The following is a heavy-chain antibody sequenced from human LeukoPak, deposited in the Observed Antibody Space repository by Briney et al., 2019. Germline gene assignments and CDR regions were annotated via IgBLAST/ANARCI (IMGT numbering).Heavy chain of an antibody. D-gene: IGHD3-3*01. J-gene: IGHJ4*02. CDR3: ARDGGITIFGVVIPYFDY. Sequence: GGSLRLSCAASGFTFSSYSMNWVRQAPGKGLEWVANIKQDGSEKYYVDSVKGRFTISRDNAKNSLYLQMNSLRAEDTAVYYCARDGGITIFGVVIPYFDYWGQGTLVTVSS. CDR1: GFTFSSYS. CDR2: IKQDGSEK. V-gene: IGHV3-7*01.